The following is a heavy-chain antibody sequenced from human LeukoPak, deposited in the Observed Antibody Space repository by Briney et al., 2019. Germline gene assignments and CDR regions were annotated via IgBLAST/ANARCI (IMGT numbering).Heavy chain of an antibody. CDR1: GCSFTSYW. D-gene: IGHD2-2*01. CDR2: IYPGDSDT. Sequence: GESLKISCKGSGCSFTSYWIGWVRQMPGKGLEWMGIIYPGDSDTRYSPSFQGQVTISADKSISTAYLQWSSLKASDTAMYYCASRKYCSSTSCYFTFDYWGQGTLVTVSS. V-gene: IGHV5-51*01. J-gene: IGHJ4*02. CDR3: ASRKYCSSTSCYFTFDY.